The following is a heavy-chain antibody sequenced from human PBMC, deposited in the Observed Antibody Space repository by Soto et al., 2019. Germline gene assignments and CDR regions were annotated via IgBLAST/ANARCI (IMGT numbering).Heavy chain of an antibody. Sequence: GSSVKVSCKASGYSFTDYHIHWVRQAPGQGLEWLGRINPKSGGTSTAQKFQGWVTMTTDTSISTASMELTRLTSDDTAIYYCARGDSTDCSNGVCSFFYNHDMDVWGQGTTVTDS. J-gene: IGHJ6*02. V-gene: IGHV1-2*04. CDR1: GYSFTDYH. D-gene: IGHD2-8*01. CDR2: INPKSGGT. CDR3: ARGDSTDCSNGVCSFFYNHDMDV.